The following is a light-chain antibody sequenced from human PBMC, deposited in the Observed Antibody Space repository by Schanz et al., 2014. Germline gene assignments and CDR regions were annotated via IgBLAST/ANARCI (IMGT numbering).Light chain of an antibody. CDR3: QQYNGYPYT. CDR1: QSISVW. V-gene: IGKV1-5*03. CDR2: KAS. J-gene: IGKJ2*01. Sequence: DIQMTQSPSTLSASVGDRVTITCRASQSISVWLAWYQQKPGKAPKLLIYKASSLESGVPSRFSGSGSVTEFTLTINSLQPDDFATYFCQQYNGYPYTFGQGTKLEIK.